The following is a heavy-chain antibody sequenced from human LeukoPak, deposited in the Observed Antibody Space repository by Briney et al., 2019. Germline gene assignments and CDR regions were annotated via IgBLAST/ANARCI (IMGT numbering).Heavy chain of an antibody. CDR3: AKDRGPTLLFDY. CDR1: GFTFSSFA. D-gene: IGHD2-8*02. CDR2: ISGSGGST. V-gene: IGHV3-23*01. J-gene: IGHJ4*02. Sequence: PGGSLRLSCAASGFTFSSFAMSWVRQAPGKGLEWVSAISGSGGSTYYADSVKGRFTISRDNSKNTLYLQMNSLRAEDTAVYYCAKDRGPTLLFDYWGQGTLVTVSS.